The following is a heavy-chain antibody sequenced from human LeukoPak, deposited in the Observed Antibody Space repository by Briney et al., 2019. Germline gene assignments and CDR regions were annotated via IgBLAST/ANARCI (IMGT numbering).Heavy chain of an antibody. CDR1: GFTFSSYS. CDR2: ISSRSSSI. D-gene: IGHD4-17*01. CDR3: ARGDYGDRDLDY. V-gene: IGHV3-48*02. Sequence: GGSLRLSCAASGFTFSSYSMNWVRQAPGKGLEWVSYISSRSSSIYYADSVKGRFTLSRDNAKNSLYLQMNSLRDEDTAVYYCARGDYGDRDLDYWGQGTLATVSS. J-gene: IGHJ4*02.